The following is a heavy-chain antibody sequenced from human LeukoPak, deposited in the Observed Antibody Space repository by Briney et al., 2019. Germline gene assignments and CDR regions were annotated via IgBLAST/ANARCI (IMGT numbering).Heavy chain of an antibody. CDR3: ARARGSYEHYYYYYYMDV. D-gene: IGHD1-26*01. J-gene: IGHJ6*03. V-gene: IGHV4-61*01. CDR1: GGSISSSSYC. Sequence: PSETLSLTSTVSGGSISSSSYCWSWIRQPPGKGLEWIGYIYYSGSTNYNPSLKSRVTISVDASKNQFSLKLSSVTAADTAVYYCARARGSYEHYYYYYYMDVWGKGTTVTISS. CDR2: IYYSGST.